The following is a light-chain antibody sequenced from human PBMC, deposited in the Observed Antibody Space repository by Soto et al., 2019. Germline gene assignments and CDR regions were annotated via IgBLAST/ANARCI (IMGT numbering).Light chain of an antibody. Sequence: EVVLTQSRATLSVSPGEIVSLSFRASQSVDINLAWYQQKPGQAPRLLIYGASTRATDMPGRFSGRGAGAEFTLTISSLQSEHFAVYYCQQYRSWPRTFGQGTKVDIK. CDR1: QSVDIN. J-gene: IGKJ1*01. CDR2: GAS. V-gene: IGKV3-15*01. CDR3: QQYRSWPRT.